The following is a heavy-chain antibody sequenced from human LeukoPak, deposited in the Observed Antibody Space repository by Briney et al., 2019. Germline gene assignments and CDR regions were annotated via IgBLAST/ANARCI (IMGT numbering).Heavy chain of an antibody. D-gene: IGHD6-19*01. CDR2: IRYDGSDK. V-gene: IGHV3-30*02. J-gene: IGHJ4*02. CDR3: ARQYSSEFDY. CDR1: GFTFSRFG. Sequence: GGSLRLSCAASGFTFSRFGMHWVRQAPGKGLEWVALIRYDGSDKHYADSVRGRFTISRDNSKNTFYLQMDSLRTDDTAVYYCARQYSSEFDYWGQGTLVTVSS.